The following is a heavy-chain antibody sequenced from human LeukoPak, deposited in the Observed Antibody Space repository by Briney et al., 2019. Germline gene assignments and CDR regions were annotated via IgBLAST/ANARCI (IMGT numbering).Heavy chain of an antibody. Sequence: ASVKVSCKASGYTFTGYYMHWVRQAPGQGLEWMGWINPNSGGTNYAQKFQGRVTMTRDTSISTAYMELSRLRSDDTAVYYCASIAVAGTTSPNWFDPWGQGTLVTVSS. CDR2: INPNSGGT. CDR3: ASIAVAGTTSPNWFDP. CDR1: GYTFTGYY. V-gene: IGHV1-2*02. J-gene: IGHJ5*02. D-gene: IGHD6-19*01.